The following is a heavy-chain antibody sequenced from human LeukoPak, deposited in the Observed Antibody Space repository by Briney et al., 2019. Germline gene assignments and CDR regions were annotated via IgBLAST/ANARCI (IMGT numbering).Heavy chain of an antibody. CDR3: ARGSSAYYDFWSGYGPFDY. V-gene: IGHV1-18*01. J-gene: IGHJ4*02. Sequence: ASVKVSCKASGYTFTSYGISWVRQAPGQGLEWMGRINAYNGNTNYAQKLQGRVTMTTDTSTSTAYMELRRLRSDDTAVYYCARGSSAYYDFWSGYGPFDYWGQGTLVTVSS. D-gene: IGHD3-3*01. CDR2: INAYNGNT. CDR1: GYTFTSYG.